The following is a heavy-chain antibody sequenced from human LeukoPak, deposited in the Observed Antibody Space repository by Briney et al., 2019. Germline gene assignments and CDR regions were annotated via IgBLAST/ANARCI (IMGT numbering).Heavy chain of an antibody. D-gene: IGHD6-13*01. V-gene: IGHV1-46*01. CDR1: GYTFTSYY. J-gene: IGHJ4*02. Sequence: ASVKVSCKASGYTFTSYYMHWVRQAPGQGLEWMAIINPSGGSTSYAQKFQGRVTMTRDTSTSTVYMELSSLRSEDTAVYYCARAISRITAAATYYFDYWGQGTLVTVSS. CDR3: ARAISRITAAATYYFDY. CDR2: INPSGGST.